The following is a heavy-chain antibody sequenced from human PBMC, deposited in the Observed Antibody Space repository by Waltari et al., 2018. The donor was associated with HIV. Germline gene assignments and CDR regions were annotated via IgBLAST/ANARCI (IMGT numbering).Heavy chain of an antibody. Sequence: QVQLMQSGAEVKKPGASVKVSCEASGYRFTSYYIYWVRQAPGQGLEWMEWIKPKSGGTNYARRFEGEVSLTRDTSINTVFLEFNRLTLDDTAFYYCARGGGPNSTGHWGQGTLITVSS. J-gene: IGHJ4*02. CDR1: GYRFTSYY. CDR2: IKPKSGGT. CDR3: ARGGGPNSTGH. V-gene: IGHV1-2*02. D-gene: IGHD3-16*01.